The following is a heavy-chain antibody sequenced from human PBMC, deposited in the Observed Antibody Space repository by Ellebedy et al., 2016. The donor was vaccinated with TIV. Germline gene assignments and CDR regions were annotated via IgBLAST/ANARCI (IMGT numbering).Heavy chain of an antibody. V-gene: IGHV3-7*03. J-gene: IGHJ6*02. CDR2: IKQDGSEK. CDR1: GFTFSSYA. D-gene: IGHD3-10*01. Sequence: GESLKISXAASGFTFSSYAMSWVRQAPGKGLEWVANIKQDGSEKYYVDSVKGRFTISRDNAKRPLFLQMDSLTSDDTAVYYCARSMYKYGLVHGVDVWGQGTTVTVSS. CDR3: ARSMYKYGLVHGVDV.